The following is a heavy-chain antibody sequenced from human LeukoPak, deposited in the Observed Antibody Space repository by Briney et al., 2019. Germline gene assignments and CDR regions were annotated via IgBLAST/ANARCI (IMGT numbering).Heavy chain of an antibody. CDR3: VTRVKSTGDY. J-gene: IGHJ4*02. Sequence: GGSLRLSCEASGFTFSNVWMNWVRQAPGKGLEWIGRIKTKTDGGTTEYAAPMKGRFTISRDDSKNTVYLQMNGLKTEDTALYYCVTRVKSTGDYWGQGTLVTVSS. CDR1: GFTFSNVW. CDR2: IKTKTDGGTT. V-gene: IGHV3-15*01. D-gene: IGHD1-1*01.